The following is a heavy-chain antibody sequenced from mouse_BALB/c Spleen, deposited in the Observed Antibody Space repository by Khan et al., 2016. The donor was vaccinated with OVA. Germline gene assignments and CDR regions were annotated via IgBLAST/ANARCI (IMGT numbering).Heavy chain of an antibody. D-gene: IGHD2-3*01. Sequence: QVQLQQPGPELVRPGVSVKISCKGSGYTFTDYAMYWVKQSHAKSLEWIGLISTYSGNTNYNQKFKGKATMTVDKSSSTAYMQLGSLTSEDSAIFCCTRPAYDGYYDYWGQGTTLTVSS. CDR3: TRPAYDGYYDY. V-gene: IGHV1S137*01. CDR1: GYTFTDYA. CDR2: ISTYSGNT. J-gene: IGHJ2*01.